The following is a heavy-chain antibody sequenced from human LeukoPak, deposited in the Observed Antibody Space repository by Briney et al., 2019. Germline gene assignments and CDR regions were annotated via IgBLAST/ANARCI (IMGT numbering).Heavy chain of an antibody. J-gene: IGHJ3*02. CDR1: GFTFSNDW. V-gene: IGHV3-7*01. D-gene: IGHD1-1*01. CDR2: IKRDGSQI. Sequence: GGSLRLSCVSSGFTFSNDWMTWVRQAPGKGLEWVANIKRDGSQIHDADSVKGRFTISRDNTRNSLFLQMNSLRVEDTALYYCARDTTRSSGSTYFDALDMWGQGTMVSVSS. CDR3: ARDTTRSSGSTYFDALDM.